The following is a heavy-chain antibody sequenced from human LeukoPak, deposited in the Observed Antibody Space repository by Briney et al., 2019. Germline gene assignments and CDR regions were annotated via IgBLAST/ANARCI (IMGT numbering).Heavy chain of an antibody. CDR3: AREVLTEIAAARYYFDY. D-gene: IGHD6-13*01. CDR1: GGSVSSGSYY. V-gene: IGHV4-39*07. J-gene: IGHJ4*02. Sequence: PSETLSLTCTVSGGSVSSGSYYWSWIRQPPGKGLEWIGEINHSGSTNYNPSLKSRVTISVDTSKNQFSLKLSSVTAADTAVYYCAREVLTEIAAARYYFDYWGQGTLVTVSS. CDR2: INHSGST.